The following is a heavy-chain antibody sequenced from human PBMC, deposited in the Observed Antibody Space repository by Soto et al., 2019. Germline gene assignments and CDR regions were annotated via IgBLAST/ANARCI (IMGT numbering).Heavy chain of an antibody. CDR1: VLTFSIYA. J-gene: IGHJ4*02. V-gene: IGHV3-23*01. CDR3: AKDFTDLEAAGTFDY. CDR2: ISGSGGST. Sequence: RGSLLLSCVSSVLTFSIYAMSWVRQAPGKGLEWVSAISGSGGSTYYADSVKGRFTISRDNSKNTLYLQMNSLRAEDTAVYYCAKDFTDLEAAGTFDYWGQGTMVTVSS. D-gene: IGHD6-13*01.